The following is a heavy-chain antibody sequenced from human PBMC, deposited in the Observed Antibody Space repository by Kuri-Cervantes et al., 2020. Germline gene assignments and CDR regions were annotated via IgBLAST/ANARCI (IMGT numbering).Heavy chain of an antibody. CDR2: IIPIFGTA. D-gene: IGHD2-15*01. Sequence: SVKVSCKASVGTFSSYAISWVRQAPGQGLEWMGGIIPIFGTANYAQKFQGRVTITADESTSTAYMELSSLRSEDTAVYYCARDALTYCSGGSCYSGYWGQGTLVTVSS. CDR3: ARDALTYCSGGSCYSGY. J-gene: IGHJ4*02. CDR1: VGTFSSYA. V-gene: IGHV1-69*13.